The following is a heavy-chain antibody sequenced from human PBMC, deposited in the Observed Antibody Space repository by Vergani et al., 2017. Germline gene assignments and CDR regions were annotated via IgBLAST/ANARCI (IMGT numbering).Heavy chain of an antibody. CDR1: GGSFSGYY. J-gene: IGHJ4*02. Sequence: QVQLQQWGAGLLKPSETLSLTCAVSGGSFSGYYWSWIRQPPGKGLEWIGEINHSGSTNYNPSPKSRVTISVDTSKNQFSLKLGSVTDADSAVYYCARRQYSGSYTDRRRRNIFDYWGQGTLVTVSS. CDR3: ARRQYSGSYTDRRRRNIFDY. CDR2: INHSGST. V-gene: IGHV4-34*01. D-gene: IGHD1-26*01.